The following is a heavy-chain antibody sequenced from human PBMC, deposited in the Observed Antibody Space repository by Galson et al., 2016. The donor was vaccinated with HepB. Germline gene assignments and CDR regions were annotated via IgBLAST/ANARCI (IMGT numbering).Heavy chain of an antibody. D-gene: IGHD3-22*01. J-gene: IGHJ6*02. CDR2: IPGDSDT. CDR1: GFPVGTNF. CDR3: STGYYDSRGAGPGYYYAMDF. Sequence: SLRLSCAVSGFPVGTNFMTWVRQAPGKGLDCVSLIPGDSDTYYADSVKGRFTISRDNSQNNLFLQMNSLRAEDTAVYYCSTGYYDSRGAGPGYYYAMDFWGQGTAVTVSS. V-gene: IGHV3-53*01.